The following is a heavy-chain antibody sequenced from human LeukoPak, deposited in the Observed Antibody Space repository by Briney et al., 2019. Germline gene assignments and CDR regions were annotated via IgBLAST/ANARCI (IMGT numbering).Heavy chain of an antibody. Sequence: SEPWSLPCDVQGWSFGGYYWGWIGKLPGKGLEWIGEINHSGSTNYNPSLKSRVTISVDTSKNQFSLKLSSVTAADTAVYYCARAASSGWFVTYWGQGTLVTVSS. CDR3: ARAASSGWFVTY. V-gene: IGHV4-34*01. J-gene: IGHJ4*02. CDR2: INHSGST. CDR1: GWSFGGYY. D-gene: IGHD6-19*01.